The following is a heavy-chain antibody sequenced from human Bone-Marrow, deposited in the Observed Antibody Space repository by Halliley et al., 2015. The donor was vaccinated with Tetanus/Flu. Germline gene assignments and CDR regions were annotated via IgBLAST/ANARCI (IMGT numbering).Heavy chain of an antibody. Sequence: LRLSCTVPDVSIRSYYWSWIRQPPGKGLEWIGHIYYSGSTIYNPSLKSRVTITVDTSKNQISLRLSSVTVADTAVYYCARHFDRAYYFDYWGQGTLVTVSS. V-gene: IGHV4-59*01. D-gene: IGHD3-22*01. CDR1: DVSIRSYY. CDR2: IYYSGST. CDR3: ARHFDRAYYFDY. J-gene: IGHJ4*02.